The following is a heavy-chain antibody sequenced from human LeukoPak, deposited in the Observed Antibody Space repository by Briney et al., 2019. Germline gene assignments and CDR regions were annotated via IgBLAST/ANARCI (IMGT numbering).Heavy chain of an antibody. Sequence: GESLKISCETSGYSFTSYWIGWVRQMPGKGLEWMGGVYPGDSDTRYSPSFQGQVTISADKSLSTAYLQWSGLKASDTAMYYCARHLTMITVPRDAFDIWGQGTMVTVSS. V-gene: IGHV5-51*01. CDR3: ARHLTMITVPRDAFDI. CDR1: GYSFTSYW. J-gene: IGHJ3*02. CDR2: VYPGDSDT. D-gene: IGHD3-16*01.